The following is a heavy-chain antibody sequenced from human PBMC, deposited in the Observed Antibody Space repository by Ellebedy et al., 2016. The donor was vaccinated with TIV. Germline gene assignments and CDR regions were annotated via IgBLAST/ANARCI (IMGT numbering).Heavy chain of an antibody. D-gene: IGHD1-26*01. CDR3: ARAGEKWELNF. CDR2: ISSDGSNK. CDR1: GFTFTNYA. Sequence: GESLKISCAASGFTFTNYAMFWVRQAPGKGLEWVAVISSDGSNKDFADSVKGRFTISRDNSKNTLYLETNSLRAEDTAMYYCARAGEKWELNFWGQGSLVTVSS. J-gene: IGHJ4*02. V-gene: IGHV3-30-3*01.